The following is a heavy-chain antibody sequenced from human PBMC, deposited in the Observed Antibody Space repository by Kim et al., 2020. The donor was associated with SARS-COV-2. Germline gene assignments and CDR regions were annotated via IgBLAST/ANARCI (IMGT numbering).Heavy chain of an antibody. CDR3: ARHSSGWVNYFDY. V-gene: IGHV1-18*01. J-gene: IGHJ4*02. D-gene: IGHD6-19*01. Sequence: KYAQELQGRVTMTPDTSTSKTYMELRSLRSDDTAVYYCARHSSGWVNYFDYWGQGTLVTVSS.